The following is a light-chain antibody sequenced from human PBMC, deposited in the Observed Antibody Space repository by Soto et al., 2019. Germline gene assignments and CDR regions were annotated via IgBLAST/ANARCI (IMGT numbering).Light chain of an antibody. J-gene: IGLJ1*01. Sequence: QSALTQPASVSGSPGQSVTISCAGTRGDVGGYNYVSWYQQHPGKAPKLMIHAVTNRPSGVSNRFSGSKSGNTASLTISSLQAEDEADYYCCSYTGASTYVFGTGTKLTVL. CDR2: AVT. V-gene: IGLV2-14*01. CDR3: CSYTGASTYV. CDR1: RGDVGGYNY.